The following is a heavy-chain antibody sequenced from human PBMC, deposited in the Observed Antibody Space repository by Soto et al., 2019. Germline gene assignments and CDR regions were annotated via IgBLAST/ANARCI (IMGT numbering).Heavy chain of an antibody. CDR2: ILHIGST. J-gene: IGHJ5*02. CDR1: GGSISTTNW. V-gene: IGHV4-4*02. Sequence: VQLQESGPGLVKPSGTLSLTCTVSGGSISTTNWWSWVRQSPGKGLEWIGEILHIGSTNYNPSPKRRVTISIDKSKNQFSLRLSSVTAADTAVYYCASGFDSDGLYNGGHPWGQGTLVSVSS. D-gene: IGHD3-22*01. CDR3: ASGFDSDGLYNGGHP.